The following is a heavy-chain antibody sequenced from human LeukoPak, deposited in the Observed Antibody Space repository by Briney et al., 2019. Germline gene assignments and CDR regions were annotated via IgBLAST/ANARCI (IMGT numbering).Heavy chain of an antibody. J-gene: IGHJ6*03. D-gene: IGHD3/OR15-3a*01. V-gene: IGHV4-38-2*02. Sequence: PSETLSLTCTVSGYSISSGYYWGWIRQPPGKGLEWIGSIYHSGSTYYNPSLKSRVTISVDTSKNQFSLKLSSVTAADTAVYYCARRTYYYYMDVWGQGTTVTVSS. CDR3: ARRTYYYYMDV. CDR2: IYHSGST. CDR1: GYSISSGYY.